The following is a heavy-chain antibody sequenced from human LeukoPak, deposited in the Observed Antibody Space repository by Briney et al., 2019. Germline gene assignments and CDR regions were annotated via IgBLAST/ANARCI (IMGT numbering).Heavy chain of an antibody. Sequence: GGSLRLSCAASGFTFDDYGLSWVRQAPGKGLERVSTINWNSGSTGYADSVKGRFTISRDNAKNSLYLQMNSLRAEDTALYYCARVSDISVAAYFDYWGQGTLVTVSS. J-gene: IGHJ4*02. V-gene: IGHV3-20*04. CDR1: GFTFDDYG. D-gene: IGHD6-19*01. CDR3: ARVSDISVAAYFDY. CDR2: INWNSGST.